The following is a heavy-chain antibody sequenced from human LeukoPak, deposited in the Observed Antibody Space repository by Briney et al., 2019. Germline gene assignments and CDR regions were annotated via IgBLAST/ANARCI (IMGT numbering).Heavy chain of an antibody. CDR1: GGTDSSYA. J-gene: IGHJ3*02. CDR3: TREGVIAVAGTGDAFEI. CDR2: IIPIFGTA. V-gene: IGHV1-69*13. Sequence: SVKVSCKASGGTDSSYAISWVRQAPGQGLEWMGGIIPIFGTANYAQKFQGRVTITADESTSTVYMEVSSLRSEDTAVYYCTREGVIAVAGTGDAFEIWGQGTMVTVSS. D-gene: IGHD6-13*01.